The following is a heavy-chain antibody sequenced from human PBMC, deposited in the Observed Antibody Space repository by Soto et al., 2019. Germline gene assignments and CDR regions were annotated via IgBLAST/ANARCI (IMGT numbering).Heavy chain of an antibody. D-gene: IGHD3-3*01. Sequence: QVQLVQSGAEVKKPGSSVKVSCKASGGTFSSYAISWVRQAPGQGLEWMGGIIPIFGTANYAQKFQGRVTITADESTSRAYMELSGMRSEDTAVYYCARGAADYECWSGYYIPFDYWGQGTLVTVSS. CDR3: ARGAADYECWSGYYIPFDY. V-gene: IGHV1-69*01. J-gene: IGHJ4*02. CDR1: GGTFSSYA. CDR2: IIPIFGTA.